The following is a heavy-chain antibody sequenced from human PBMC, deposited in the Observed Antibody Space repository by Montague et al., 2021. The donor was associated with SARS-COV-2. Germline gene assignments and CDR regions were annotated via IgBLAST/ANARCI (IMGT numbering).Heavy chain of an antibody. CDR3: ARGKGRSPDAFDI. CDR2: IYYSGNP. CDR1: GGSISTYY. V-gene: IGHV4-59*01. J-gene: IGHJ3*02. Sequence: SETLSLTCTVSGGSISTYYWSWIRQSPGKGLERIGYIYYSGNPNYNPSLTSRLSMSVDTSKNQFSLELSSVTAADTAVFFCARGKGRSPDAFDIWGQGITVTVSS. D-gene: IGHD2-15*01.